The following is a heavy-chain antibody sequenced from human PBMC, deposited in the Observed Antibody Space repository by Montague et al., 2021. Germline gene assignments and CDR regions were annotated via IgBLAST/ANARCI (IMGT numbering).Heavy chain of an antibody. CDR2: ISYSGRT. V-gene: IGHV4-59*13. J-gene: IGHJ3*02. CDR1: GGSISNYF. Sequence: SETLSLTCTVSGGSISNYFWTWIRQPAGKGLEWIGFISYSGRTNFNPSLKSRVTISLDTSKNQFSLNLSSVTAADTAVYYCARDTTTDGFDIWGQGTMVTVSS. CDR3: ARDTTTDGFDI. D-gene: IGHD1-1*01.